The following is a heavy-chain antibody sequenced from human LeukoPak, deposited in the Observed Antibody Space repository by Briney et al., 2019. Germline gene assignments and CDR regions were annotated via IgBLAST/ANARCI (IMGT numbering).Heavy chain of an antibody. D-gene: IGHD5-24*01. CDR1: GFTFSDYY. CDR3: ARDGAKMATIYYYYGMDV. CDR2: ISSSGSTI. V-gene: IGHV3-11*01. Sequence: PGGSLRLSCAASGFTFSDYYMSWIRQAPGKGLEWVSYISSSGSTIYYADSVKGRFTISRDNAKNSLYLQMNSLRAEDTAVYYCARDGAKMATIYYYYGMDVWGQGTTVTVSS. J-gene: IGHJ6*02.